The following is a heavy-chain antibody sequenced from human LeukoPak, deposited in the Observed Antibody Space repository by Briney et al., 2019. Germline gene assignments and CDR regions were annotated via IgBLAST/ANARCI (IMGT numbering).Heavy chain of an antibody. CDR3: TKEEQQLWFFDY. D-gene: IGHD5-18*01. V-gene: IGHV3-30*02. CDR2: IRYDGNNQ. Sequence: GGSLRLSCAASGFTFSSNGMHWVRQAPGKGLEWVAFIRYDGNNQYYADSVKGRFAISRDNSKNTLYLQMNSLRAEDTAVYYCTKEEQQLWFFDYWGQGTLVTVSS. J-gene: IGHJ4*02. CDR1: GFTFSSNG.